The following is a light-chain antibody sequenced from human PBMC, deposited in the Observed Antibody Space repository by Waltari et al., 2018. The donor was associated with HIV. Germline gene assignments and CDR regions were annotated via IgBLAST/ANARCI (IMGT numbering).Light chain of an antibody. Sequence: QSALAQPASVSGSPGQSITFSCTGTSSDIGADNYVSWYQKHPDKAPKVIIYRVKSRPSWVSDRFSGSKSGNTASLTISGLQAEDEADYYCSSYTTSNTYVFGRGTTVSVL. CDR2: RVK. CDR1: SSDIGADNY. CDR3: SSYTTSNTYV. V-gene: IGLV2-14*01. J-gene: IGLJ1*01.